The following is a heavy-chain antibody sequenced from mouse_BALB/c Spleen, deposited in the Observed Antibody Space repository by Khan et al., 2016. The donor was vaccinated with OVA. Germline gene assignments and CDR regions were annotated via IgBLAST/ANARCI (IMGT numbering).Heavy chain of an antibody. CDR1: GYTFTDYY. CDR3: ARRNYFGYTFAY. CDR2: ISPGSGDT. J-gene: IGHJ3*01. V-gene: IGHV1-77*01. Sequence: QMQLEESGAELARPGASVKLSCKASGYTFTDYYINWVKQRTGQGLEWIGEISPGSGDTYYNERFKGKATLTADKSSSTAYMQLSSLTSEASALYLCARRNYFGYTFAYWGQGTLVTVSA. D-gene: IGHD1-2*01.